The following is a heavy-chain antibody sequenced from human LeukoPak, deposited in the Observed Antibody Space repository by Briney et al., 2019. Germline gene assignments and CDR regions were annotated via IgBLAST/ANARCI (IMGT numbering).Heavy chain of an antibody. V-gene: IGHV3-30*18. Sequence: PGGSLRPSCTASGFIFSSFGMHWVRQAPGKGLEWVAVISNDGGNIYHADSVKGRFTISRDNSRNTLYLQMNSLRVDDTAMYYCAKGAYDYVWGSYHNFDYWGQGTLVTVSS. D-gene: IGHD3-16*02. J-gene: IGHJ4*02. CDR2: ISNDGGNI. CDR1: GFIFSSFG. CDR3: AKGAYDYVWGSYHNFDY.